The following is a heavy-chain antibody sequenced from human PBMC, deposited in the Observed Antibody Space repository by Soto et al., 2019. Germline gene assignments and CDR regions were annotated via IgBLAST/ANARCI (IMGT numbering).Heavy chain of an antibody. J-gene: IGHJ4*02. D-gene: IGHD3-16*02. CDR3: ARDKAVIEVPGVSGFDY. CDR2: LYYGGSA. V-gene: IGHV4-31*03. Sequence: SETLSLTCSVSGDSVSSGGAYWSWIRQLPGKGLEWTGYLYYGGSANYTPSLKSRLTISLDTSKNQFSLKLKSVTAEDTAVYYCARDKAVIEVPGVSGFDYWGQGTLVTVSS. CDR1: GDSVSSGGAY.